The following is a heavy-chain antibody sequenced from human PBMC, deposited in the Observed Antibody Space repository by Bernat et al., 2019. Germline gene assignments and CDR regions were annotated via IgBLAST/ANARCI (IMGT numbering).Heavy chain of an antibody. CDR2: ISAYNGNT. Sequence: QVQLVQSGAEVKKPGASVKVSCKASGYTFTSYGISWVRQAPGQGLEWMGWISAYNGNTNYAQKLQGRVTMTTDTSTSTAYMELRSLRSDDTAVYYCARARWDIEVVVAATHWFDPWGQGTLVNVSS. CDR1: GYTFTSYG. CDR3: ARARWDIEVVVAATHWFDP. V-gene: IGHV1-18*01. J-gene: IGHJ5*02. D-gene: IGHD2-15*01.